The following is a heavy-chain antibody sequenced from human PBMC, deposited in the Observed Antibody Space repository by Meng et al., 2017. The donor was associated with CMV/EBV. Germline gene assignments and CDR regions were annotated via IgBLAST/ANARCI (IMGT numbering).Heavy chain of an antibody. Sequence: CIVSAGSISSRSYYWGWLRQPPGKGLEWIGSTDYSGSTYYNPSLKSRVTISVDTSKNQFPLKLSSVTAADTAVYYCARHYRRAGRVDYWGQGTLVTVSS. V-gene: IGHV4-39*01. CDR1: AGSISSRSYY. CDR2: TDYSGST. J-gene: IGHJ4*02. CDR3: ARHYRRAGRVDY. D-gene: IGHD1-26*01.